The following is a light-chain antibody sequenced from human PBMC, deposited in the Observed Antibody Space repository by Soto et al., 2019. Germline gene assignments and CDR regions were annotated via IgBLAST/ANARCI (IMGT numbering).Light chain of an antibody. Sequence: IQMTQSPSSLSASVGDRVTITCRASQSIDNYLNWYQQKPGKAPNLLIFAASSLQSGVPSRFSGSGSGTDFTLTISTLKPEDFASYYCQQSYSTPYTFGLGTKVDIK. CDR1: QSIDNY. V-gene: IGKV1-39*01. CDR3: QQSYSTPYT. CDR2: AAS. J-gene: IGKJ2*01.